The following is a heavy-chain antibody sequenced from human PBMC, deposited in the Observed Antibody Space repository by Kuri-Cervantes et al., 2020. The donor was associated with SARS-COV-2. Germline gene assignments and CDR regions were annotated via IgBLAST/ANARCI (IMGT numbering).Heavy chain of an antibody. Sequence: GGSLRLSCAASGFTFGDYSMNWVRQAPGKGLEWVSSISSSSGSYILYTDSVKGRFTVSRDDAKNSLYLQMNSLRAEDSAVYYCTTLIDYWGQGALVTVSS. CDR2: ISSSSGSYI. CDR3: TTLIDY. V-gene: IGHV3-21*01. CDR1: GFTFGDYS. J-gene: IGHJ4*02.